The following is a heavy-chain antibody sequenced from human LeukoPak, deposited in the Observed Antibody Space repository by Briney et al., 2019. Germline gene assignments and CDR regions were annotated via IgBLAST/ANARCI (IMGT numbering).Heavy chain of an antibody. Sequence: PSETLSLTCTVSGGSISSYYWSWIRQPPGMGLEWIGYIYYSGSTNYNPSLKSRVTISVDTSKNQFSLKLSSVTAADTAVYYCARASRRKDYDFWSGYWLGMDVWGQGTTVTVSS. CDR1: GGSISSYY. V-gene: IGHV4-59*01. D-gene: IGHD3-3*01. CDR3: ARASRRKDYDFWSGYWLGMDV. J-gene: IGHJ6*02. CDR2: IYYSGST.